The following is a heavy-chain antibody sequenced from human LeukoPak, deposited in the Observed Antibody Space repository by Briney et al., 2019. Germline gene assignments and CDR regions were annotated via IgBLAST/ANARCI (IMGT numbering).Heavy chain of an antibody. Sequence: GGSLRLSCAASGFTFSSYSMSWARQAPGKGLEWVANINRDGSEKYSVDSVKGRFTISRDNAKNSLYLQMNSLRAEDTAVYYCARGRPFDFWGQGTLVTVSS. CDR1: GFTFSSYS. J-gene: IGHJ4*02. CDR3: ARGRPFDF. V-gene: IGHV3-7*01. CDR2: INRDGSEK.